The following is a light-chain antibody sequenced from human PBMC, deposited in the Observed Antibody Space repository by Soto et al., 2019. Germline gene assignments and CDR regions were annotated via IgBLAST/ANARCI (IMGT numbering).Light chain of an antibody. Sequence: DIQMTQSPSSVSASVGDRVTITCRASQGLGVWLGWYQQKPGKAPQLLIVGASGLQTGVPSRFSGSGSGTDFTLTISSLQPEDFATYYCQQAYSFPLTFGGGTKVEIK. CDR1: QGLGVW. CDR3: QQAYSFPLT. J-gene: IGKJ4*01. V-gene: IGKV1-12*01. CDR2: GAS.